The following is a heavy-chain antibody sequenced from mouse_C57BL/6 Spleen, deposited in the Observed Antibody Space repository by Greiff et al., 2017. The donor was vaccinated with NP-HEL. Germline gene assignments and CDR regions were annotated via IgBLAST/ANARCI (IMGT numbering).Heavy chain of an antibody. Sequence: VQLQASGAALVLPGASVKLSCKASGYTFTSYWMHWVKQRPGQGLEWIGEIDPSDSYTNYNQKFKGKSTLTVDKSSSTAYMQLSSLTSEDSAVYYCARSPHDYAMDYWGQGTSVTVSS. D-gene: IGHD2-3*01. CDR3: ARSPHDYAMDY. CDR2: IDPSDSYT. CDR1: GYTFTSYW. J-gene: IGHJ4*01. V-gene: IGHV1-69*01.